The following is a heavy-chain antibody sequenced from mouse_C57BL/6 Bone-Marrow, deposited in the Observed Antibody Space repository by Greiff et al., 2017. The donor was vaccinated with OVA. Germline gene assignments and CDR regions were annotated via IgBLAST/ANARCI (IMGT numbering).Heavy chain of an antibody. CDR1: GFTFSSYG. D-gene: IGHD2-4*01. CDR3: ARRGIYYDYDVGDYAMDY. J-gene: IGHJ4*01. CDR2: ISSGGSYT. Sequence: EVKLQESGGDLGKPGGSLKLSCAASGFTFSSYGMSWVRQTPDKRLEWVATISSGGSYTYYPDSVKGRFTISRDNAKNTLYLQMSSLKSEDTAMYYCARRGIYYDYDVGDYAMDYWGQGTSVTVSS. V-gene: IGHV5-6*01.